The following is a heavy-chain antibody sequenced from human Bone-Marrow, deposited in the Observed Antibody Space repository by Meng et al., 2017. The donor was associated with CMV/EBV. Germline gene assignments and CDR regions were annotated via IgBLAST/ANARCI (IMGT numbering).Heavy chain of an antibody. J-gene: IGHJ6*02. CDR3: ARDLEYCGGDCYLDYYYGMDV. CDR2: ISSSSSYI. Sequence: GESLKISCAASGFTFSSYNMNWVRQAPGKGLEWVSSISSSSSYIYYADSVKGRFTISRDNAKNSLYLQMNSLRAEDTAVYYCARDLEYCGGDCYLDYYYGMDVWGQGTTVTVSS. CDR1: GFTFSSYN. D-gene: IGHD2-21*01. V-gene: IGHV3-21*01.